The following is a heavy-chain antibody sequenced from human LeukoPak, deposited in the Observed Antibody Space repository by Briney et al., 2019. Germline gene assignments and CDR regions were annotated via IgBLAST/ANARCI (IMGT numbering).Heavy chain of an antibody. CDR3: ARVSHSGSYYFDY. J-gene: IGHJ4*02. D-gene: IGHD1-26*01. V-gene: IGHV3-21*01. CDR2: ISSSSSYI. Sequence: PGGSLTLSCAASGFTFSSYSMNWVRQAPGKGLEWVSSISSSSSYIYYADSVKGRFTISRDNAKNSLYLQMNSLRAEDTAVYYCARVSHSGSYYFDYWGQGTLVTVSS. CDR1: GFTFSSYS.